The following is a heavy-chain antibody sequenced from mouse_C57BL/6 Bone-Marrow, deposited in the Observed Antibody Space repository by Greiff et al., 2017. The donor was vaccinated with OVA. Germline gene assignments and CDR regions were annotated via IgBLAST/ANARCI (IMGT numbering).Heavy chain of an antibody. CDR3: ARHEDYGRPFDY. Sequence: VKLMESGAELVKPGASVKLSCKASGYTFTEYTIHWVKQRSGQGLEWIGWFYPGSGSIKYNEKFKDKATLTADKSSSTVYMELSRLTSEDSAVYFCARHEDYGRPFDYWGQGTTLTVSS. D-gene: IGHD1-1*01. V-gene: IGHV1-62-2*01. CDR2: FYPGSGSI. CDR1: GYTFTEYT. J-gene: IGHJ2*01.